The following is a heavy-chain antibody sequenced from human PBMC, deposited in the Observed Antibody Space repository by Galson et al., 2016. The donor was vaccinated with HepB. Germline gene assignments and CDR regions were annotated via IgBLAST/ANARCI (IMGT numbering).Heavy chain of an antibody. J-gene: IGHJ4*02. CDR1: GFTFITYS. CDR3: VRSGVTAFFDF. CDR2: IGSDSRYI. V-gene: IGHV3-21*06. Sequence: SLRLSCAASGFTFITYSMNWVRQAPGKGLEWVSSIGSDSRYIYYANSVKGRFTISRDNTKNSLFLQMNSLRAEDTAVYYCVRSGVTAFFDFWGPGTLVTVSS. D-gene: IGHD2-21*02.